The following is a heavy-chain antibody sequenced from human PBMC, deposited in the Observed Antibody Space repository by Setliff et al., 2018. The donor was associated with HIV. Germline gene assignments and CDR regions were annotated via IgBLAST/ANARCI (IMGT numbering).Heavy chain of an antibody. CDR2: INPSDNRT. V-gene: IGHV1-46*02. Sequence: GASVKVSCKASGYTFNNYYMHWVRQAPGQGLEWMGIINPSDNRTYYAQKFQGRVTIAADEFTSTAYMELSSLRSEDTAVYYCVRGGQYYRSTYYYYYMDVWGKGTTVTVSS. CDR1: GYTFNNYY. J-gene: IGHJ6*03. D-gene: IGHD3-16*02. CDR3: VRGGQYYRSTYYYYYMDV.